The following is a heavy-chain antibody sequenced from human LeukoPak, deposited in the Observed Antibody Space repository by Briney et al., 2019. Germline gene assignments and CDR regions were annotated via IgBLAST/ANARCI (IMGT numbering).Heavy chain of an antibody. CDR1: GYTFTSYD. Sequence: ASVKVSCKASGYTFTSYDINWVRQATGQGLEWMGWMNPNSGNTGYAQKFQGRVTITRNTSIGTAYMELSSLRSEDTAVYYCARGERDDYSKNFDYWGQGTLVAVSS. V-gene: IGHV1-8*03. J-gene: IGHJ4*02. D-gene: IGHD4-11*01. CDR2: MNPNSGNT. CDR3: ARGERDDYSKNFDY.